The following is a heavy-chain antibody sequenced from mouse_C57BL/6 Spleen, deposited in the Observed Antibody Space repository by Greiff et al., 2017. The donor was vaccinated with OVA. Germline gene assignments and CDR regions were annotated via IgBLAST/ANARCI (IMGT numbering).Heavy chain of an antibody. CDR2: IRNKANGYTT. J-gene: IGHJ2*01. Sequence: EVKVVESGGGLVQPGGSLSLSCAASGFTFTDYYMSWVRQPPGKALEWLGFIRNKANGYTTEYSASVKGRFTISRDNSQSILYLQMNALRAEDSATYYCARYAGLRQSDYFDYWGQGTTLTVSS. CDR1: GFTFTDYY. D-gene: IGHD2-4*01. V-gene: IGHV7-3*01. CDR3: ARYAGLRQSDYFDY.